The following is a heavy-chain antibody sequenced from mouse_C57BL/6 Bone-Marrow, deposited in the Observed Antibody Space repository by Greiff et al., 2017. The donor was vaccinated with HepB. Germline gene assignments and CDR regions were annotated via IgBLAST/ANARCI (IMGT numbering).Heavy chain of an antibody. CDR1: GYTFTSYW. D-gene: IGHD2-4*01. CDR2: IDPSDSYT. J-gene: IGHJ3*01. Sequence: QVQLQQPGAELVMPGASVKLSCKASGYTFTSYWMHWVKQRPGQGLEWIGEIDPSDSYTNYNQKFKGKSTLTVDKSSSTAYMQLSSLTSEDSAVYYCARRGYDYDEAWFAYWGQGTLVTVSA. CDR3: ARRGYDYDEAWFAY. V-gene: IGHV1-69*01.